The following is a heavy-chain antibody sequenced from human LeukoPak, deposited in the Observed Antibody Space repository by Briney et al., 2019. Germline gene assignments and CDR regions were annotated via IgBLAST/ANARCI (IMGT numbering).Heavy chain of an antibody. V-gene: IGHV3-21*01. CDR3: ARGGNIVATIPYYYYGMDV. Sequence: GGSLRLSCAASGFTFSSYSMNWVRQAPGKGLEWVSSISSSSSYIYYADSVKGRFTISRDNAKNSLYLQMNSLRAEDTAVYYCARGGNIVATIPYYYYGMDVWGQGTTVTVSS. J-gene: IGHJ6*02. CDR2: ISSSSSYI. D-gene: IGHD5-12*01. CDR1: GFTFSSYS.